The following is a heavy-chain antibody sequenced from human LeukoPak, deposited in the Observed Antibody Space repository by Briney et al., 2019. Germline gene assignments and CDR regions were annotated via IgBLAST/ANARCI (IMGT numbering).Heavy chain of an antibody. CDR3: AKDRRYYTNGVCYGPFDY. CDR1: GFTFSSYA. D-gene: IGHD2-8*01. J-gene: IGHJ4*02. CDR2: ISGSGGST. V-gene: IGHV3-23*01. Sequence: PGGSLRLSCAASGFTFSSYAMSWVRQAPGKGLGWVSAISGSGGSTYYADSVKGRFTISRDNSKNTLYLQMNSLRAEDTAVYYCAKDRRYYTNGVCYGPFDYWGRGTLVTVSS.